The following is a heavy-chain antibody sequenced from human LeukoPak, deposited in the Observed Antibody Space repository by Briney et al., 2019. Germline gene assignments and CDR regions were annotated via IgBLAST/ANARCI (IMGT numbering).Heavy chain of an antibody. CDR1: GFTFSSYG. D-gene: IGHD3-10*01. V-gene: IGHV3-21*01. J-gene: IGHJ6*03. CDR3: ARSFLVRGVYYYYMDV. Sequence: GGSLRLSCAASGFTFSSYGMNWVRQAPGKGLEWVSSISSSSSYIYYADSVKGRFAISRDNAKNSLYLQMNSLRAEDTAVYYCARSFLVRGVYYYYMDVWGKGTTVTVSS. CDR2: ISSSSSYI.